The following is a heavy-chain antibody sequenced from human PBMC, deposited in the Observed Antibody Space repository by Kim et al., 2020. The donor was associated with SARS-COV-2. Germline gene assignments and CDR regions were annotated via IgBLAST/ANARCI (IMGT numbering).Heavy chain of an antibody. CDR2: IYYSGST. V-gene: IGHV4-39*07. Sequence: SETLSLTCTVSGGSISSSSYYWGWIRQPPGKGLEWIGSIYYSGSTYYNPSLKSRVTISVDTSKNQFSLKLSSVTAADTAVYYCAREVAAAGRHFDYWGQGTLVTVSS. J-gene: IGHJ4*02. CDR1: GGSISSSSYY. CDR3: AREVAAAGRHFDY. D-gene: IGHD6-13*01.